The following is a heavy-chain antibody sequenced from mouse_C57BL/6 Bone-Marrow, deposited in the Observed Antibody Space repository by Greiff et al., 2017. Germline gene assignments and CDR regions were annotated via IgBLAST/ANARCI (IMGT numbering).Heavy chain of an antibody. CDR3: ARRGHITTVDY. V-gene: IGHV5-6*01. D-gene: IGHD1-1*01. CDR2: ISSGGSYT. CDR1: GFTFSSYG. J-gene: IGHJ2*01. Sequence: EVKLVESGGDLVKPGGSLKLSCAASGFTFSSYGMSWVRQTPDKRLEWVATISSGGSYTYYPDSVKGRFTISRDNAKNTLYLQMSSLKSEDTAMYYCARRGHITTVDYWGQGTTLTVSS.